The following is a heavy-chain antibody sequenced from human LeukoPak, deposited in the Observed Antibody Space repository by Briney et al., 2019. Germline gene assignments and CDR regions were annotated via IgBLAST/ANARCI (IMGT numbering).Heavy chain of an antibody. Sequence: PSETLSLTCTVSGGSISSYYWSWIRQPPGKGLEWIGYIYYSGSTNYNPSLKSRVTISVDTSKNQFSLKLSSVTAADTAVYYCAREGGVSRGWYFDYWGQGTLVTVSS. V-gene: IGHV4-59*01. CDR2: IYYSGST. D-gene: IGHD6-25*01. CDR1: GGSISSYY. J-gene: IGHJ4*02. CDR3: AREGGVSRGWYFDY.